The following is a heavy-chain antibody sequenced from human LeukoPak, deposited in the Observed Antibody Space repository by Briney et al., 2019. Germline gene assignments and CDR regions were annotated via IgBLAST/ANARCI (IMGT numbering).Heavy chain of an antibody. J-gene: IGHJ3*02. D-gene: IGHD3-10*01. CDR3: AKDNYLSPMVRRPRDAFDI. CDR2: INSDGSST. Sequence: GGSLRLSCAASGFTFSSYWMHWVRQAPGKGLVWVSRINSDGSSTSYADSVKGRFTISRDNSKNTLYLQMNSLRAEDTAVYYCAKDNYLSPMVRRPRDAFDIWGQGTMVTVSS. V-gene: IGHV3-74*01. CDR1: GFTFSSYW.